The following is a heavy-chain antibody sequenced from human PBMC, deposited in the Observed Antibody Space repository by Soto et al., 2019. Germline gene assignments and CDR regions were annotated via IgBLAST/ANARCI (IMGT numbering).Heavy chain of an antibody. V-gene: IGHV3-33*05. Sequence: QVQLVESGGGVVQPGRSLRLSCAASEFTFSNYGMHWVRQAPGKGLEWLAVILNDGSDQNYGDSVKGRFTISRDNSKNTLYLQINSLRVEDTAVYYCARDDDRPDNGLDMWGQGTKVTVSS. CDR2: ILNDGSDQ. J-gene: IGHJ3*02. D-gene: IGHD2-8*01. CDR3: ARDDDRPDNGLDM. CDR1: EFTFSNYG.